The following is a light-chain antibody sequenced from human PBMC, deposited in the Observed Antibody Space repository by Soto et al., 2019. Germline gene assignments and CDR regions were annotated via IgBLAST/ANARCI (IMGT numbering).Light chain of an antibody. V-gene: IGKV1-5*03. J-gene: IGKJ1*01. CDR1: QSISSW. CDR2: KAS. CDR3: QQHNNWPPWT. Sequence: DIQMTQSPSTLSASVGDRVTITCRASQSISSWLAWYQQKPGKAPKFLIYKASSLESGVPSRFSGSGSGTEFTLTISSLQSEDFAVYYCQQHNNWPPWTFGQGTKVEIK.